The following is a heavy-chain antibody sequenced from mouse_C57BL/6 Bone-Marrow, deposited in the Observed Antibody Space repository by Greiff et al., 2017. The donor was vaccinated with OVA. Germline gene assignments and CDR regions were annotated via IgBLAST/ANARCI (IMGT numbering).Heavy chain of an antibody. CDR2: ISDGGGYT. V-gene: IGHV5-4*03. CDR3: ARGDYHSGFAY. J-gene: IGHJ3*01. D-gene: IGHD2-4*01. Sequence: DVMLVESGGGLVKPGGSLKLSCAASGFTFSSYAMSWVRQTPEKRLEWVATISDGGGYTYYPDNVKGRFTISRDNAKNNPYLQMSSLKSEDTAVYYCARGDYHSGFAYWGQGTVATVSA. CDR1: GFTFSSYA.